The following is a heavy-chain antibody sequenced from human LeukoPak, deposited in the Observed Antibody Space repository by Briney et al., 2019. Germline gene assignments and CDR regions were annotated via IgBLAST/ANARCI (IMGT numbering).Heavy chain of an antibody. CDR1: GFTFSNFE. D-gene: IGHD2-21*02. CDR2: ISASSSTI. Sequence: PGGSLRLSCAASGFTFSNFEMNWVRQAPGKGLEWVSHISASSSTIYYADSVRGRFTISRDNAKNSIYLQMNSLGAEDTAVYYCARGTLYCGGDCYGFDHWGQGTLVTVAS. CDR3: ARGTLYCGGDCYGFDH. J-gene: IGHJ4*02. V-gene: IGHV3-48*03.